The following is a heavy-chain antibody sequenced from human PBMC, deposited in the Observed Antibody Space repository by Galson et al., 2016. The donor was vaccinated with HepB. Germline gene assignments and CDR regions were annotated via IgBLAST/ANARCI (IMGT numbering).Heavy chain of an antibody. CDR1: GFTFSGYK. V-gene: IGHV3-48*02. CDR2: ISTTSSAI. J-gene: IGHJ3*02. D-gene: IGHD6-25*01. Sequence: SLRLSCAASGFTFSGYKMNWVRQAPGKALEWVSYISTTSSAIYYADSVKGRFSISRDNAESSLYLQMNSLRDEDTAVYYCAREAIAAAGTHDAFDIWGQGTMVTVCS. CDR3: AREAIAAAGTHDAFDI.